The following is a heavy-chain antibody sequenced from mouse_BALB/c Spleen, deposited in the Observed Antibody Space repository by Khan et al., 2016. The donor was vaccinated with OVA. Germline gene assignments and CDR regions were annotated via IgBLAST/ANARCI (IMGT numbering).Heavy chain of an antibody. CDR2: IAPGSGSD. Sequence: DLVKPGASVKLSCKASGYTFTSYWINWIKQRPGQGLEWIGRIAPGSGSDYYNDMFKGKATLTIDTSSSTAYIQVRSLSSEDSAVYFCARSNYYGSSLYAMDYWGQGTSVTVSS. CDR1: GYTFTSYW. CDR3: ARSNYYGSSLYAMDY. J-gene: IGHJ4*01. V-gene: IGHV1S41*01. D-gene: IGHD1-1*01.